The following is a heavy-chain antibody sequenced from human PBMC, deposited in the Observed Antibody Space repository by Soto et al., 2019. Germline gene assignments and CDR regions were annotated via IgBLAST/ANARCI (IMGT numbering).Heavy chain of an antibody. CDR1: GGSISSGGYS. CDR2: IYHSGST. D-gene: IGHD4-17*01. V-gene: IGHV4-30-2*01. CDR3: ASLYGDPGGYYFAY. Sequence: SETLSLTCAVSGGSISSGGYSWSWIRQPPGKGLEWIGYIYHSGSTYYNPSLKSRVTISVDRSKNQVSLKLSSVTAADTAVYYCASLYGDPGGYYFAYGGQGTLVTVSS. J-gene: IGHJ4*02.